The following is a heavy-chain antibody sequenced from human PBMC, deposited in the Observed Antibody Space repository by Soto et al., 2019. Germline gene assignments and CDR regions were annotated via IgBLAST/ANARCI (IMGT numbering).Heavy chain of an antibody. J-gene: IGHJ4*02. CDR2: INSNSESI. Sequence: EVLLVESGGSLVQPGGCLRLSCAASESIFSSYNMNWVRQAPGKGLEWLSYINSNSESIYYAGSVRGRFTISRDNAKNSLYLQMNSLRDEDTAVYFCARDDYDGSGSLWGQVTLVTVSS. CDR1: ESIFSSYN. CDR3: ARDDYDGSGSL. D-gene: IGHD3-22*01. V-gene: IGHV3-48*02.